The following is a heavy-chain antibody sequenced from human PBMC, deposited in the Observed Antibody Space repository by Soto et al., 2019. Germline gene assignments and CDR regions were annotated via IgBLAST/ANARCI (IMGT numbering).Heavy chain of an antibody. CDR2: ISRSTSSDI. J-gene: IGHJ3*02. V-gene: IGHV3-48*02. CDR3: GRGNDWAFDI. D-gene: IGHD1-1*01. CDR1: GFTFSTYG. Sequence: EVQLVESGGGLVQPGGSLRLSCAASGFTFSTYGMHWVRQAPGKGLEWVSYISRSTSSDIYYADSVKGRFTISTDHAKNSLLLQMNSLRDEDTAVYYCGRGNDWAFDIWGQGTTVTVSS.